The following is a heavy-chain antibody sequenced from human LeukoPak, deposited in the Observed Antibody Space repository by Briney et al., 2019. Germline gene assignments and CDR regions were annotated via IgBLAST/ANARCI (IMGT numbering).Heavy chain of an antibody. D-gene: IGHD3-22*01. CDR3: AKGGSGYFADL. CDR1: GITLSNYG. CDR2: ISGSGGGT. V-gene: IGHV3-23*01. Sequence: PGGSLRLSCAVSGITLSNYGMSWVRQAPGKGLEWVAGISGSGGGTYYADSVKGRFTISRDNSKNTLFLQMSSLRAEDTALYYCAKGGSGYFADLWGQGTLVTVSS. J-gene: IGHJ5*02.